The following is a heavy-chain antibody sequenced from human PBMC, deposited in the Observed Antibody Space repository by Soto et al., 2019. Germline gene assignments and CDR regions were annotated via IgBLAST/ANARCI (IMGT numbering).Heavy chain of an antibody. D-gene: IGHD3-22*01. J-gene: IGHJ5*02. Sequence: SETLSLTCTVSGGSISSYYWSWIRQPPGKGLEWIGYIYYSGSTYYNPSLKSRVTISVDTSKNQFSLKLSSVTAADTAVYYCARVYEGYYDSSGYNGILFDPWGQGTLVTVSS. V-gene: IGHV4-59*08. CDR3: ARVYEGYYDSSGYNGILFDP. CDR2: IYYSGST. CDR1: GGSISSYY.